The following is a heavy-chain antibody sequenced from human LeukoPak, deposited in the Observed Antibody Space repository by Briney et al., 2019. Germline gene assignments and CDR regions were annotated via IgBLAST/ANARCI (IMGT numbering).Heavy chain of an antibody. CDR2: IYTSGST. J-gene: IGHJ4*02. Sequence: SETLFLTCTVSGGSISSSNYYWSWIRQPAGKGLEWIGHIYTSGSTNYNPSLKSRVTISVDTSKNQFSLKLSSVTAADTAVYYCAREGVYWGQGTLVTVSS. D-gene: IGHD2-8*01. V-gene: IGHV4-61*09. CDR1: GGSISSSNYY. CDR3: AREGVY.